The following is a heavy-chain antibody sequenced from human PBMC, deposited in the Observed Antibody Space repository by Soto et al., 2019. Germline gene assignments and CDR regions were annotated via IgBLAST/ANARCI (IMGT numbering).Heavy chain of an antibody. D-gene: IGHD4-4*01. J-gene: IGHJ4*02. CDR1: GGTFSSYA. Sequence: QVQLVQSGAEVKKPGSSVKVSCKASGGTFSSYAISWVRQAPGQGLEWMGGIIPIFGTANYAQKFQGRVKIAADESMSTDHRELSSLRSEDTAVYYCARGAVTTYFGYFDYWGQGTLVTVSS. V-gene: IGHV1-69*01. CDR3: ARGAVTTYFGYFDY. CDR2: IIPIFGTA.